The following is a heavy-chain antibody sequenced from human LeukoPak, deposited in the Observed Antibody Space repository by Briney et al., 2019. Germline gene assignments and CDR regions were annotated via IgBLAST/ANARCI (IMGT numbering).Heavy chain of an antibody. CDR3: AREWELVY. CDR2: ISYDGSKK. J-gene: IGHJ4*02. Sequence: PGRSLRLSCAASGFTFSSYAMHWVREAPGKGLEWVAVISYDGSKKYYADSVKGRFTISRDNSKNTLYLQMNSLRAEDTAVYYCAREWELVYWGQGTLVTVSS. D-gene: IGHD1-26*01. V-gene: IGHV3-30-3*01. CDR1: GFTFSSYA.